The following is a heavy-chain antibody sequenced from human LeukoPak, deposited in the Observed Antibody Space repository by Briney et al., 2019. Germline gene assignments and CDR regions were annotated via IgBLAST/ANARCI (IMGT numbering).Heavy chain of an antibody. Sequence: PSETLSLTCGVSGGSITTTNWWTWVRPPPGKGLEWIGEVHLDGRTNYNPSLESRLTISVDLSENHISLRLTSVTAADTAVYYCAREGGFYRPLDYSGQGTLDTVSS. CDR2: VHLDGRT. D-gene: IGHD3-3*01. CDR1: GGSITTTNW. CDR3: AREGGFYRPLDY. J-gene: IGHJ4*02. V-gene: IGHV4-4*02.